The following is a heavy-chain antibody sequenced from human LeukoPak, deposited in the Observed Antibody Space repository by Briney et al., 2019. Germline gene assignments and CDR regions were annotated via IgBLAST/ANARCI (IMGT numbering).Heavy chain of an antibody. J-gene: IGHJ4*01. V-gene: IGHV4-34*01. CDR3: AREVTYYDSSGYLDY. CDR1: GGSFSGSY. D-gene: IGHD3-22*01. CDR2: INHSGST. Sequence: SETLSLNCAAYGGSFSGSYWCWLRQPPGQGLEWIGEINHSGSTNYNPSLKSRVTISVDTSKNQFSLKLSSVTTADTAVYYCAREVTYYDSSGYLDYWGQEPWSPSPQ.